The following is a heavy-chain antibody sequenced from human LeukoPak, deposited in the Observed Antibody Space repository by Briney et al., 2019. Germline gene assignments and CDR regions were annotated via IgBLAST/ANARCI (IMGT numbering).Heavy chain of an antibody. V-gene: IGHV3-53*01. J-gene: IGHJ4*02. D-gene: IGHD3-10*01. Sequence: GGSLRLSCAASGFTVSSNYMSWVRQAPGKGLEWVSVIYSGGSTYYADSVKGRFTISRDNSKNTLYLQMNSLRAEDTAVYYCAKFSSGFTEFDYWGQGTLVTVSS. CDR2: IYSGGST. CDR3: AKFSSGFTEFDY. CDR1: GFTVSSNY.